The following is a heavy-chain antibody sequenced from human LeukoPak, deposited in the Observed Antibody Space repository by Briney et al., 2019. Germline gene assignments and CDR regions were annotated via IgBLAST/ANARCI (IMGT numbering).Heavy chain of an antibody. CDR3: ARRWMATIDS. Sequence: SETLSLTCTAAGGSISNHFWSWIRQPPGKGLEWIGYVYYIGSTNYKPSLKSRVSMSVDTSKKPSSLNLSSVTAADTAVYYCARRWMATIDSWGQGTLVTVSS. CDR2: VYYIGST. J-gene: IGHJ5*01. D-gene: IGHD5-24*01. CDR1: GGSISNHF. V-gene: IGHV4-59*08.